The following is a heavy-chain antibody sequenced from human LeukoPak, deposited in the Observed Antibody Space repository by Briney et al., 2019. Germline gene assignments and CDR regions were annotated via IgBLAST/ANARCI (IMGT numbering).Heavy chain of an antibody. J-gene: IGHJ4*02. D-gene: IGHD6-19*01. Sequence: SETLSLTCAVYGGSFSGYYWSWIRQPPGKGLEWIGEINHSGSTNYNPSLKSRVTISVDTSKNQFSLKLSSVTAADRAVYYCARGSSGWPGYFDYWGQGTLVTVSS. CDR2: INHSGST. CDR3: ARGSSGWPGYFDY. V-gene: IGHV4-34*01. CDR1: GGSFSGYY.